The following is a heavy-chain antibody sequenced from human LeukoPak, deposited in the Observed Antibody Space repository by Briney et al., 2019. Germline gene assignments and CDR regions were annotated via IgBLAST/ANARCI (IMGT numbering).Heavy chain of an antibody. Sequence: GGSLRLSCAASGFTFTNYEMNWFRQAPGKGLEWVSYITSSGGTIYYADSVKGRFTISRDNAKKSLYLQMNSLRAEDTAVYYCAKSGLSRFDYWGQGTLVTVSS. CDR3: AKSGLSRFDY. J-gene: IGHJ4*02. V-gene: IGHV3-48*03. D-gene: IGHD4/OR15-4a*01. CDR1: GFTFTNYE. CDR2: ITSSGGTI.